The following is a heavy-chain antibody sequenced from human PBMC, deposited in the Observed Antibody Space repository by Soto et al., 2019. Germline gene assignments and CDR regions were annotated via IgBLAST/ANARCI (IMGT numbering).Heavy chain of an antibody. CDR1: GGSISSGGDS. V-gene: IGHV4-30-2*01. Sequence: QLQLQESGSGLVKPSQTLSLTCAVSGGSISSGGDSWSWIRQPPAKGLEWIGYIYHTGGTYYNPSLKSRVTISVDKSKNQFSLNRSSVTAADTAVYYCARERTAADFDYWGQGTLVTVSS. J-gene: IGHJ4*02. CDR2: IYHTGGT. CDR3: ARERTAADFDY. D-gene: IGHD6-25*01.